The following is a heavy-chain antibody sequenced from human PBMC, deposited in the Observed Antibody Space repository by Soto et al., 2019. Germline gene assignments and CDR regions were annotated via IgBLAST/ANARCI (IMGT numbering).Heavy chain of an antibody. J-gene: IGHJ4*02. CDR2: ISGGGLNT. CDR3: AKGGSGWYPFDY. Sequence: EVQLLESGGDLVQPGGPLRLSCTASAFTFRNYAMTWVRQAPGKSLEWISSISGGGLNTHYADSVKGRFTVSRDDSKSTLYLQMANLTAGDTAVYYCAKGGSGWYPFDYWGQGTLVTVSS. D-gene: IGHD6-19*01. CDR1: AFTFRNYA. V-gene: IGHV3-23*01.